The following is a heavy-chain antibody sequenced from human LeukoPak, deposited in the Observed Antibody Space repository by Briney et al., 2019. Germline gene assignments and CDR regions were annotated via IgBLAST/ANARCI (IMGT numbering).Heavy chain of an antibody. CDR2: IYHSGST. CDR1: GGSVSSGGYY. Sequence: PSETLSLTCTVSGGSVSSGGYYWSWIRQPPGKGLEWIGYIYHSGSTYYNPSLKSRVTISVDRSKNQFSLKLSSVTAADTAVYYCAREAGDSAAAGAFDYWGQGTLVTVSS. V-gene: IGHV4-30-2*01. J-gene: IGHJ4*02. D-gene: IGHD3-10*01. CDR3: AREAGDSAAAGAFDY.